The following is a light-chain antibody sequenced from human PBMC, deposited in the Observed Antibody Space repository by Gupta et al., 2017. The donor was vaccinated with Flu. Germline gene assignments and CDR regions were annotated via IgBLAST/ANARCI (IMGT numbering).Light chain of an antibody. CDR1: QSSSSY. J-gene: IGKJ1*01. CDR2: AAS. Sequence: SSLSASVGDRVTITCRGSQSSSSYLNWYQQKPGKAPKLLIYAASSLQSGVPSRFSGSGSGTDFTLTISSLQPEDFATYYCQQSYSTPPWTFGQGTKVEIK. V-gene: IGKV1-39*01. CDR3: QQSYSTPPWT.